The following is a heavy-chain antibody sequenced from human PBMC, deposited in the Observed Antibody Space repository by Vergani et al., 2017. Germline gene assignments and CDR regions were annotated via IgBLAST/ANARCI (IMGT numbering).Heavy chain of an antibody. J-gene: IGHJ4*02. V-gene: IGHV1-69*13. CDR2: IIPIFGTA. CDR1: GGTLSSYA. Sequence: QVQLVQSGAEVKKPGSSVKVSCKASGGTLSSYAISGVRQAPGQGLEGMGRIIPIFGTAHYAQKFQGRFTITADESTSTAYMEMSSLRSEDTAVYYCARDSDGDYYGSGSVDYWGQGTLVTVSS. D-gene: IGHD3-10*01. CDR3: ARDSDGDYYGSGSVDY.